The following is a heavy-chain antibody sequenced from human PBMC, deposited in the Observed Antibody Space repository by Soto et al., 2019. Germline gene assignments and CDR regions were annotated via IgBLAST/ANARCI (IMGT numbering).Heavy chain of an antibody. CDR1: GASINNYY. D-gene: IGHD1-26*01. Sequence: SETLSLTCTVSGASINNYYWSWIRQPPGKGLEWIAYIFQSVSTSYNPSLQSRVTISVDTSKNQFSLKLSSVTAADTAAYYCARLGGSYAVPHFDYWGQGTLVTVSS. J-gene: IGHJ4*02. CDR3: ARLGGSYAVPHFDY. V-gene: IGHV4-59*08. CDR2: IFQSVST.